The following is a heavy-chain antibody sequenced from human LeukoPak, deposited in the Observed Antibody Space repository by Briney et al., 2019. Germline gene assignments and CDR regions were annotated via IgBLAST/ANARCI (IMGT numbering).Heavy chain of an antibody. CDR3: PIAAAGENWFDP. CDR2: ISGSGGST. V-gene: IGHV3-23*01. D-gene: IGHD6-13*01. Sequence: PGGSLRLSCAASGFTFSSYAMSWVRQAPGKGLEWVSAISGSGGSTYYADSVKGRFTISRDNSKTTLYLQMNSLRAEDTAVYYCPIAAAGENWFDPWGQGTLVTVSS. J-gene: IGHJ5*02. CDR1: GFTFSSYA.